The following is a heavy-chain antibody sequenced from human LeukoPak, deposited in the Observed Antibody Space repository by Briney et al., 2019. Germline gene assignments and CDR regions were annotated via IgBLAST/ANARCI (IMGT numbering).Heavy chain of an antibody. V-gene: IGHV4-59*01. CDR1: GGSISSYY. CDR3: ARDSRRDSSGYSIDY. CDR2: IYYSGST. D-gene: IGHD3-22*01. J-gene: IGHJ4*02. Sequence: PSETVSLTCTVSGGSISSYYWSWIRQPPGKGLEWIGYIYYSGSTNYNPSLKSRVTISVYTSKNQFSPKLSSVTAADTAVYYCARDSRRDSSGYSIDYWGQGTPVTVSS.